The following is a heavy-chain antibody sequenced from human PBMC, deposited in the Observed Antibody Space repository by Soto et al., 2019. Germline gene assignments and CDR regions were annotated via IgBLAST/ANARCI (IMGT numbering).Heavy chain of an antibody. D-gene: IGHD4-17*01. CDR3: ARTVTGDAFDI. CDR1: GGSISSYY. Sequence: QVQLQESGPGLVKPSETLSLTCTVSGGSISSYYWSWIRQPPGKGLEWIGYIYYSGSTNYNPSLKSRVTISVETSKNQFSLKMSSVTAADTAVYYCARTVTGDAFDIWGQGTMVTVSS. CDR2: IYYSGST. V-gene: IGHV4-59*01. J-gene: IGHJ3*02.